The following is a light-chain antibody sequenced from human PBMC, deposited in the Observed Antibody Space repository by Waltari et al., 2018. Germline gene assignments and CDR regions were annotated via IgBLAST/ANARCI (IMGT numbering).Light chain of an antibody. CDR2: GAS. CDR3: QHYLRLPVT. J-gene: IGKJ1*01. V-gene: IGKV3-20*01. CDR1: QSVGRA. Sequence: EIVLTQSPGTLSLSLGERATLSCRASQSVGRALAWYQQKPGQAPRLLIYGASTRATGIPDRFSGSGSGTDFSLTISRLEPDDFAVYYCQHYLRLPVTFGQGTTVEI.